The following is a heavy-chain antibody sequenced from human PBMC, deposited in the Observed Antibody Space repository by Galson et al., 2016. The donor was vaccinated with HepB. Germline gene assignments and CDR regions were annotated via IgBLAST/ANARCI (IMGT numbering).Heavy chain of an antibody. V-gene: IGHV3-30*18. CDR1: GFIFRSYG. Sequence: SLRLSCAASGFIFRSYGMYWVRQAPGKGLEWVAVISYDGSNKYYADSVKGRFTISRDNSKNTLYLQMNSLRAEDTAVYYCAKGYHYLGSGRYDFVDYWGQGTLVTVSS. CDR2: ISYDGSNK. D-gene: IGHD3-10*01. CDR3: AKGYHYLGSGRYDFVDY. J-gene: IGHJ4*02.